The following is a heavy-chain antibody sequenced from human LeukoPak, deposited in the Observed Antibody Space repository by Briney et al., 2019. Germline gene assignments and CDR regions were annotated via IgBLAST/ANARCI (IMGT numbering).Heavy chain of an antibody. Sequence: GESLKISCKGSGYSFTSYWIGWVRQMPGKGLEWMGIIYPGDSDTRYSPSFQGQVTISADKSISTAYLQWSSLKASDTAMYYCARHARGGYCSSTSCSSGLPIGYWGQGTLVTVSS. CDR3: ARHARGGYCSSTSCSSGLPIGY. J-gene: IGHJ4*02. D-gene: IGHD2-2*01. CDR1: GYSFTSYW. CDR2: IYPGDSDT. V-gene: IGHV5-51*01.